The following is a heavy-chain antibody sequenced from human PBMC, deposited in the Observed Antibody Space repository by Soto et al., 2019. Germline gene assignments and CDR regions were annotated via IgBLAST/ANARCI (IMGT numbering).Heavy chain of an antibody. V-gene: IGHV3-30*04. CDR3: ARPPFDSSGYYRN. CDR1: GFTLSRYA. Sequence: GGSLRLSCVVSGFTLSRYAMHWVRQAPGKGLEWVAAISYDGTNKNYADSVKGRFTISGDNSKDTLYLQMDSLRPDDTAVYYCARPPFDSSGYYRNWGQGTLVT. J-gene: IGHJ4*02. CDR2: ISYDGTNK. D-gene: IGHD3-22*01.